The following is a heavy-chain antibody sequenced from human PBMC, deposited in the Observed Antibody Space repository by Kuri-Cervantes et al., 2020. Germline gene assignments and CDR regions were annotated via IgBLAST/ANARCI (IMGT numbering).Heavy chain of an antibody. V-gene: IGHV4-30-2*03. CDR3: ARVFGTIFEPFFDY. J-gene: IGHJ4*02. CDR1: GGPISSGGYS. Sequence: LRLSCAVSGGPISSGGYSWSWIRQPPGKGLEWIGSIYYRGSTYYNPSLKSRVTISVDTSKNQFSLKLSSVTAADTAVYYCARVFGTIFEPFFDYWGQGTLVTVSS. CDR2: IYYRGST. D-gene: IGHD3-3*01.